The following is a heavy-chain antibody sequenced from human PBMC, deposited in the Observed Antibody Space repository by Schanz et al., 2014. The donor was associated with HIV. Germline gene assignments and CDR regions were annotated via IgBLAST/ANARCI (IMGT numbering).Heavy chain of an antibody. CDR1: GFSFSNFW. CDR3: VLPSAKIVGGLGEHYFDH. Sequence: EVRLVESGGGLVQSGGSLRLSCAASGFSFSNFWVTWVRQAPGKRREWVANIKQEESEKDYADSVKGRFTISRDNAKNSLYLQMNSLSAEDTAVYYCVLPSAKIVGGLGEHYFDHWGQGTLVTVSS. D-gene: IGHD1-26*01. V-gene: IGHV3-7*01. J-gene: IGHJ4*02. CDR2: IKQEESEK.